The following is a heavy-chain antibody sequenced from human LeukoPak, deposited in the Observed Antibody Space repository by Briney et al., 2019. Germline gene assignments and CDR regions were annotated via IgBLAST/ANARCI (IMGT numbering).Heavy chain of an antibody. CDR3: AREGVSGYYYYYMDV. Sequence: GGSLRLSCAACGFTVSSNYMSWVRQAPGKGVEWVSDIYSGGSTYYADSVKGRFTISRDNAKNSLYLQMNSLRAEDTAVYYCAREGVSGYYYYYMDVWGKGTTVTVSS. V-gene: IGHV3-66*01. CDR1: GFTVSSNY. D-gene: IGHD3-10*01. CDR2: IYSGGST. J-gene: IGHJ6*03.